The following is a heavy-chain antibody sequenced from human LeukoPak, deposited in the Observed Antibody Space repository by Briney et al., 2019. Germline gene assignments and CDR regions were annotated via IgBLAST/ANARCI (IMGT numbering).Heavy chain of an antibody. J-gene: IGHJ4*02. V-gene: IGHV3-33*03. Sequence: AGGSLRLSCATSGFILSSYGVHWVRQAPGKGLEWVAVTWNDGSKEYYGDSVQGRFIVSRDNPKNMVYLQMSSLRVEDSAVYYCARQFTSWDYWGQGILVTVSS. CDR2: TWNDGSKE. D-gene: IGHD3-16*02. CDR1: GFILSSYG. CDR3: ARQFTSWDY.